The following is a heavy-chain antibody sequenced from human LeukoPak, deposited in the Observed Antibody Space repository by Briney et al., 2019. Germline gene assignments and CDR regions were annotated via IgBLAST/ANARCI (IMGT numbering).Heavy chain of an antibody. V-gene: IGHV4-61*02. J-gene: IGHJ3*02. CDR2: IYTSGST. CDR3: ARGGTGVHDAFDI. CDR1: GGSISSGSYY. Sequence: SQTLSLTCTVSGGSISSGSYYWSWIRQPAGKGLEWIGRIYTSGSTNYNPSLKSRVTMSVDTSKNQFSLKLSSVTAADTAVYYCARGGTGVHDAFDIWGQGTMVTVSS. D-gene: IGHD7-27*01.